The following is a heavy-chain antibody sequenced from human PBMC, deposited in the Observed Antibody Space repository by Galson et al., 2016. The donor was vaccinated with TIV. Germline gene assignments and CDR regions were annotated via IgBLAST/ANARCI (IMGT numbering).Heavy chain of an antibody. CDR2: INAGNGNT. Sequence: SVKVSCKASVYTFTSYAMHWVRQAPGQRLEWMGWINAGNGNTKYSQKFQGRVTITRDTSASTAYMELSSLRSEDTAVYYCARSRSGGWSWFDPWGQGTLVTVSS. CDR1: VYTFTSYA. D-gene: IGHD6-19*01. J-gene: IGHJ5*02. V-gene: IGHV1-3*01. CDR3: ARSRSGGWSWFDP.